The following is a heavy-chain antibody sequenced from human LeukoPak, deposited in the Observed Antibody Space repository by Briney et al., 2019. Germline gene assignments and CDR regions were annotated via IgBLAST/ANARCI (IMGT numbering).Heavy chain of an antibody. CDR3: ARGRTLRGGDDY. V-gene: IGHV4-59*01. Sequence: TSETLSLTCTVSGGSTSNYYWNWVRQPPGKGLEWIGYLYYGGSTSYNPSLKSRVTISIDTSKNQVSLNLTSVTAADTAVYYCARGRTLRGGDDYWGQGTLVTVSS. CDR1: GGSTSNYY. CDR2: LYYGGST. J-gene: IGHJ4*02. D-gene: IGHD4-17*01.